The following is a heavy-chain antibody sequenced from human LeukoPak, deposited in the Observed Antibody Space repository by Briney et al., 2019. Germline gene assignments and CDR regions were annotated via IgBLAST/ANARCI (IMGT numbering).Heavy chain of an antibody. CDR2: MNPNSGNT. J-gene: IGHJ3*02. Sequence: GASVKVSCKASGYTFTSYDINWVRQATGQGLEWMGWMNPNSGNTGYAQKFQGRVTITRNTSISTAYMELSSLRSEDTAVYYCARGRTMKYYDFWRVPHDALDIWGQGTMVTVSS. CDR3: ARGRTMKYYDFWRVPHDALDI. CDR1: GYTFTSYD. V-gene: IGHV1-8*03. D-gene: IGHD3-3*01.